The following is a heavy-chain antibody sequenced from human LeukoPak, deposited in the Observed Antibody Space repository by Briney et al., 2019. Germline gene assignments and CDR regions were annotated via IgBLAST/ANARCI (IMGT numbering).Heavy chain of an antibody. Sequence: GESLKISCKGSGYSFTSYWIDWVRQMPGKGLEWMGIIYPGDSDTRYSPSFQGQVTISADKSISTAYLQWSSLKASDTAMYYCARHKRFLEWSYADAFDIWGQGTMVTVSS. CDR2: IYPGDSDT. J-gene: IGHJ3*02. V-gene: IGHV5-51*01. CDR3: ARHKRFLEWSYADAFDI. D-gene: IGHD3-3*01. CDR1: GYSFTSYW.